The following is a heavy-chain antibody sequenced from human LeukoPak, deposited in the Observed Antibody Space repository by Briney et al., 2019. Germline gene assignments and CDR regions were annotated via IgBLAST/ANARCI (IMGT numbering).Heavy chain of an antibody. D-gene: IGHD3-10*01. CDR2: IYYSGST. CDR1: GGSISSSSHY. V-gene: IGHV4-39*01. J-gene: IGHJ4*02. Sequence: PSETLSFTCTVSGGSISSSSHYWGWIRQPPGKGLEWIGSIYYSGSTYYNPSLKSRVTISVDTSKNQFSLKLSSVTAADTAVYYCARHYSLWFGECDYWGQGTLVTVSS. CDR3: ARHYSLWFGECDY.